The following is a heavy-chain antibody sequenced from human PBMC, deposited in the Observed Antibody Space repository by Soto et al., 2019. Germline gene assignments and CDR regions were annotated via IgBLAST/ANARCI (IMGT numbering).Heavy chain of an antibody. J-gene: IGHJ3*01. CDR1: GLTISNAW. CDR3: TTGSVEGV. Sequence: EVHLVESGGGLIYPGGSLRLSCAASGLTISNAWMNWVRQAPGKGLEWVGRIKTNSEGGTTDYAAAGKGRFTVSRDDSKNTLYLQMNSLKTEDTAVYYCTTGSVEGVWGQGTMVAVSS. CDR2: IKTNSEGGTT. V-gene: IGHV3-15*07.